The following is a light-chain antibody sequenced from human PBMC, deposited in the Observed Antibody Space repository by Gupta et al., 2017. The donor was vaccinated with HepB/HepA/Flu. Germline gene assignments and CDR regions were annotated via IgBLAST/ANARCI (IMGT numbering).Light chain of an antibody. J-gene: IGLJ2*01. CDR2: NTN. V-gene: IGLV8-61*01. CDR3: VLYMGSGIVV. CDR1: SGSVSTTFY. Sequence: QPVVTQEPSFSVSPGGTVTLTCVLSSGSVSTTFYPSSYQQTPGQTPRTLIYNTNTRSSGVPDRFSGSILRNKAALTITGAQADDESDYYCVLYMGSGIVVFGGGTKLTVL.